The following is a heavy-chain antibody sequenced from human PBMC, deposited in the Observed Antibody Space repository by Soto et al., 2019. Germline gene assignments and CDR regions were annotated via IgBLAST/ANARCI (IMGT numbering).Heavy chain of an antibody. D-gene: IGHD3-22*01. Sequence: TGGSLRLSCAASGFTFSSYAMHWVRQAPGKGLEWVAVISYDGSNKYYADSVKGRFTISRDNSKNTLYLQMNSLRAEDTAVYYCARDPKIVAYFDYWGQGTLVTVSS. CDR1: GFTFSSYA. CDR3: ARDPKIVAYFDY. J-gene: IGHJ4*02. CDR2: ISYDGSNK. V-gene: IGHV3-30-3*01.